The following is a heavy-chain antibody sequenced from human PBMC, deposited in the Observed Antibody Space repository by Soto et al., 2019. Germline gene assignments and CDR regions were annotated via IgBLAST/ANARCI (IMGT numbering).Heavy chain of an antibody. Sequence: PGGSLRLSCAASGFTFDDYAMHWVRQAPGKGLEWVSGISWNSGSIGYADSVKGRFTISRDNAKNSLYLQMNSLRAEDTALYYCAKDSSRRYSSGWPDYWGQGTLVTVSS. J-gene: IGHJ4*02. D-gene: IGHD6-19*01. CDR1: GFTFDDYA. CDR2: ISWNSGSI. V-gene: IGHV3-9*01. CDR3: AKDSSRRYSSGWPDY.